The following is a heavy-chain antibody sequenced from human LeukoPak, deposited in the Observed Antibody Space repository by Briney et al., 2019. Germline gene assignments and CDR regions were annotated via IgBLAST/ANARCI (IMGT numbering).Heavy chain of an antibody. D-gene: IGHD2-2*02. CDR2: IIPIFGAA. CDR1: GGTFSSYA. J-gene: IGHJ6*03. Sequence: ASVKVSCKASGGTFSSYAISWVRQAPGQGLEWMGGIIPIFGAANYAQKFHGRVTIAADESTSTAYMELSSLRSEDTAVYYCARGRGYCSSTSCYRGDYYYYMDVWGKGTTVTVSS. V-gene: IGHV1-69*13. CDR3: ARGRGYCSSTSCYRGDYYYYMDV.